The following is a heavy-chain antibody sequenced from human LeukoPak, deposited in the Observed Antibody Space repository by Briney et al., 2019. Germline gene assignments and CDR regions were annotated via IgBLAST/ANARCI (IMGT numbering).Heavy chain of an antibody. CDR1: DYSISSGYY. J-gene: IGHJ4*02. Sequence: PSETLSLTCTVSDYSISSGYYWGWIRQPPGKGLEWTGSIFQSGHTYYSPSLKSRVTISVDTSNNRFSLSLSAVTAADTAVYYCARRIMITFGGVIVKYYFDYWGQGTLVTVSS. CDR3: ARRIMITFGGVIVKYYFDY. V-gene: IGHV4-38-2*02. D-gene: IGHD3-16*02. CDR2: IFQSGHT.